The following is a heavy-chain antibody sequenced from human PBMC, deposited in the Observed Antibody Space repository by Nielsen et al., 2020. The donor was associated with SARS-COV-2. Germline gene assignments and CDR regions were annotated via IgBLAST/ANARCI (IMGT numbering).Heavy chain of an antibody. V-gene: IGHV1-2*06. J-gene: IGHJ6*02. CDR3: ATVYMDV. Sequence: ASVKVSCKASGYTFTGYYMHWVRQAPGQGLEWMGRINPNSGGTNYAQKFQGRVTMTEDTSTDTAYMELSSLRSEDTAVYYCATVYMDVWGQGTTVTVSS. CDR1: GYTFTGYY. CDR2: INPNSGGT.